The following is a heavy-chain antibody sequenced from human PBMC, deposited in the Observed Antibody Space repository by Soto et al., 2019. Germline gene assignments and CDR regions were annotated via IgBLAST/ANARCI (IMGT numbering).Heavy chain of an antibody. CDR1: GFTFSSYG. D-gene: IGHD3-3*01. CDR3: ARWGITIFGVVSYYYMDV. J-gene: IGHJ6*03. V-gene: IGHV3-30*03. Sequence: GGSLRLSCAASGFTFSSYGMHWVRQAPGKGLEWVAVISYDGSNKYYADSVKGRFTISRDNSKNTLYLQMNSLRAEDTAVYYCARWGITIFGVVSYYYMDVWGKGTTVTVSS. CDR2: ISYDGSNK.